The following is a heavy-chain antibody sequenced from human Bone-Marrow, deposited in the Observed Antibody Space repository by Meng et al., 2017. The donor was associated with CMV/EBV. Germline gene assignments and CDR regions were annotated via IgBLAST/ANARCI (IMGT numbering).Heavy chain of an antibody. J-gene: IGHJ5*02. CDR2: INPSGGST. CDR1: GYTFTSYY. CDR3: ARSWSVARTPRNWFDP. Sequence: ASVKVSCKASGYTFTSYYMHWVRQAPGQGLEWMGIINPSGGSTNYAQKFQGRVTMTRDTSTSTVYMELSSLRSEDTAVYYCARSWSVARTPRNWFDPWGQGTLVTVSS. D-gene: IGHD6-19*01. V-gene: IGHV1-46*01.